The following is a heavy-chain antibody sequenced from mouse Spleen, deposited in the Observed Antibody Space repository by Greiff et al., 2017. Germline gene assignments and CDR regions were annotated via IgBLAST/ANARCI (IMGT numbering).Heavy chain of an antibody. CDR1: GYTFTSYW. J-gene: IGHJ3*01. CDR3: ARGITATAWFAY. Sequence: QVQLKQPGAELVKPGASVKLSCKASGYTFTSYWMQWVKQRPGQGLEWIGEIDPSDSYTNYNQKFKGKATLTVDTSSSTAYMQLSSLTSEDSAVYYCARGITATAWFAYWGQGTLVTVSA. V-gene: IGHV1-50*01. CDR2: IDPSDSYT. D-gene: IGHD1-2*01.